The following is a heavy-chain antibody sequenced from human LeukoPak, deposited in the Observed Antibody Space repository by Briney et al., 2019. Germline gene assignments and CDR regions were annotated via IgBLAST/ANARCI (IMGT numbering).Heavy chain of an antibody. V-gene: IGHV3-33*01. Sequence: GRSLRLSCAASGFTFSMEGMHWVRKAPGKGLEWVAVIWYDGSNKYYTDPVNEQFTLPIHNYDNTLYLQRNSLRAEDTAGYHCARARSSSNYYYGLDVWGQGTTVTVSS. CDR3: ARARSSSNYYYGLDV. D-gene: IGHD6-13*01. J-gene: IGHJ6*02. CDR2: IWYDGSNK. CDR1: GFTFSMEG.